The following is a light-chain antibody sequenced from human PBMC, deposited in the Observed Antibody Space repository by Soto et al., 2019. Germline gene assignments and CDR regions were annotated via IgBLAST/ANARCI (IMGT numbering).Light chain of an antibody. Sequence: QSALTQPASVSGSPGQSITISCTGTSSDVGGYNYVSWYQQHPGKAPKLMIYEVSNRPSRVSNRFSGSKSGNTASLTISGLQAEDVADYYCSSYTRSSTSYVFGTGTKVTVL. CDR2: EVS. CDR3: SSYTRSSTSYV. V-gene: IGLV2-14*01. CDR1: SSDVGGYNY. J-gene: IGLJ1*01.